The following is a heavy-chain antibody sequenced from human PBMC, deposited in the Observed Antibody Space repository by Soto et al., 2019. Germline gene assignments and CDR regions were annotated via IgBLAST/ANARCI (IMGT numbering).Heavy chain of an antibody. D-gene: IGHD1-26*01. CDR3: ARVLYATWSSFDY. CDR2: ITSGGTT. CDR1: GFTFSSYE. J-gene: IGHJ4*02. Sequence: QPGGSLRLSCTASGFTFSSYEMTWVRQAPGKGLEWTSYITSGGTTYYADSAKGRFTISRDNAKNSLYLHLNSLTAEDTAIYYCARVLYATWSSFDYWGQGTLVTVSS. V-gene: IGHV3-48*03.